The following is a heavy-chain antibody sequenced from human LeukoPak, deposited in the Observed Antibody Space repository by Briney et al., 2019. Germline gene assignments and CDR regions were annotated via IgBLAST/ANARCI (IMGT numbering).Heavy chain of an antibody. CDR3: TFLVREPQH. V-gene: IGHV3-7*01. CDR1: GFAFSRYY. D-gene: IGHD3-10*01. Sequence: GGSLRLSCAVSGFAFSRYYMGWVRQAPGKGLESVAIIASDGSYTAYVDSVKGRFTISRDNAKNSLYLQMSSLTDEDTAIYFCTFLVREPQHWGRGTLVTVSS. J-gene: IGHJ1*01. CDR2: IASDGSYT.